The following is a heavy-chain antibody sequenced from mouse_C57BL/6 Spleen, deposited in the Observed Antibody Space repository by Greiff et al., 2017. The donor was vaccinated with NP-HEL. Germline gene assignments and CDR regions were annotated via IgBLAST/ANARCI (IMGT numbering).Heavy chain of an antibody. D-gene: IGHD2-3*01. Sequence: EVQLVESGGGLVQPKGSLKLSCAASGFTFNTYAMHWVRQAPGKGLEWVARIRSKSSNYATYYADSVKDRLTISRDDSQSMLYLQMNNLKTEDTAMYYCVRVPSIYDGYYDAMDYWGQGTSVTVSS. CDR1: GFTFNTYA. CDR3: VRVPSIYDGYYDAMDY. CDR2: IRSKSSNYAT. J-gene: IGHJ4*01. V-gene: IGHV10-3*01.